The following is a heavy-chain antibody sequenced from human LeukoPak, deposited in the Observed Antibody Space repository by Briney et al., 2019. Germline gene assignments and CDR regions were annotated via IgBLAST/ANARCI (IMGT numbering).Heavy chain of an antibody. Sequence: SETLSLTCTVSGGSISSYYWSWIRQPAGKGLEWIGRIYTSGSTNYNPSLKSRVTMSVDTSKNQFSLKLSSVTAADTAVYYCARYSSGWSSDHWFDPWGQGSLVTVSS. CDR2: IYTSGST. V-gene: IGHV4-4*07. D-gene: IGHD6-19*01. CDR3: ARYSSGWSSDHWFDP. CDR1: GGSISSYY. J-gene: IGHJ5*02.